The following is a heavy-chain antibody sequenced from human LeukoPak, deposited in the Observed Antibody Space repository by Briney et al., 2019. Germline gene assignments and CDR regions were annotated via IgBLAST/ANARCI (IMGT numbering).Heavy chain of an antibody. CDR3: ARGYYYYGMDV. Sequence: AGGSLRLSCAASGLTFSDYYMSWIRQAPGKGLEWVSYITSSSSYTNYADSVKGRFTISRDNAKNSLYLQMNSLSAEDTAVYYCARGYYYYGMDVWGQGTTVTVSS. CDR1: GLTFSDYY. J-gene: IGHJ6*02. CDR2: ITSSSSYT. V-gene: IGHV3-11*05.